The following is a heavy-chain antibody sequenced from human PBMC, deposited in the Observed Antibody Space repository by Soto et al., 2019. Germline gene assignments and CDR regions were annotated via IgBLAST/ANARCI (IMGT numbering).Heavy chain of an antibody. Sequence: PSETLSITCTVSGGSISSYYWSWIRQPPGKGLEWIGYIYYSGSTNYNPSLKSRVTISVDTSKNQFSLKLSSVTAADTAVYYCARHARVPLRSLGTFDYWGQGTLVTVSS. CDR1: GGSISSYY. J-gene: IGHJ4*02. CDR2: IYYSGST. V-gene: IGHV4-59*08. CDR3: ARHARVPLRSLGTFDY. D-gene: IGHD3-3*01.